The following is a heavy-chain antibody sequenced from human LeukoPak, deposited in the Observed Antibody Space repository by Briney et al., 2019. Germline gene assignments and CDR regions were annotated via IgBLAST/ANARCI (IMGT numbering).Heavy chain of an antibody. J-gene: IGHJ4*02. D-gene: IGHD2-2*01. CDR3: VTYARWREGPHY. V-gene: IGHV3-7*01. CDR2: IEEDVSEK. Sequence: GGSLRLSCVDSGFAFSEYWMKWVRQAPGKGLEWVANIEEDVSEKDYVESLKGGVTISRDKARKSLSLQMNRLRVEDTAVYHCVTYARWREGPHYCVQGILVTVSS. CDR1: GFAFSEYW.